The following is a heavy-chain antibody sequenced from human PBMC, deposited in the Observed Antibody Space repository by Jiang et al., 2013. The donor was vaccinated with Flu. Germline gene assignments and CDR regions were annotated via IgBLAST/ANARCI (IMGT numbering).Heavy chain of an antibody. CDR2: ISYDGSSK. CDR1: GFTFSSYG. CDR3: AKPRWGSGWYVEIDY. V-gene: IGHV3-30*18. D-gene: IGHD6-19*01. Sequence: VQLVESGGGVVQPGRSLRLSCGASGFTFSSYGMHWVRQAPGKGLEWVAVISYDGSSKFYADSVKGRFTISRDNSKNTLYLQMNSLTAEDTAVYYCAKPRWGSGWYVEIDYWAREPWSPSPQ. J-gene: IGHJ4*02.